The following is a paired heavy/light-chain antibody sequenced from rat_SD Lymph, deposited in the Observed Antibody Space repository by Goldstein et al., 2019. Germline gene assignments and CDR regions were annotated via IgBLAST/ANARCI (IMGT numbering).Light chain of an antibody. CDR3: QNGLSTPYT. J-gene: IGKJ2-3*01. V-gene: IGKV12S29*01. Sequence: DIQMTQSPTSLAASVGESVTITCLASEDIYGSLVWYQQKPGKSPQLLIYGATILEDGIPSRFSGSGSDTQYSLKINSLQPEDFASYYCQNGLSTPYTFGAGTKLELK. CDR2: GAT. CDR1: EDIYGS.
Heavy chain of an antibody. V-gene: IGHV5-7*01. J-gene: IGHJ2*01. D-gene: IGHD1-12*01. Sequence: EVQLVESGGGLVQPGRSMKLSCAASGFTFNNYDMAWVCQAPKKGLEWVATISYDGSSTYYRDSVKGRFTISRDNAKSTLYLQMDSLRSEDTATYYCARLRVMPTYYFDYWGQGVMVTVSS. CDR2: ISYDGSST. CDR3: ARLRVMPTYYFDY. CDR1: GFTFNNYD.